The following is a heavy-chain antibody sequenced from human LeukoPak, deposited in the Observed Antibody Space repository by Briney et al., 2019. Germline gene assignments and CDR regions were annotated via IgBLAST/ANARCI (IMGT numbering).Heavy chain of an antibody. CDR2: IYYSGST. CDR1: GGSISSYY. J-gene: IGHJ3*02. Sequence: ESPETLSLTCTVSGGSISSYYWSWIRQPPGKGLEWIGYIYYSGSTNYNPSLKSRVTISVDTSKNQFSLKLSSVTAADTAVYYCAREAIGDDAFDIWGQGTMVTVSS. V-gene: IGHV4-59*01. D-gene: IGHD3-22*01. CDR3: AREAIGDDAFDI.